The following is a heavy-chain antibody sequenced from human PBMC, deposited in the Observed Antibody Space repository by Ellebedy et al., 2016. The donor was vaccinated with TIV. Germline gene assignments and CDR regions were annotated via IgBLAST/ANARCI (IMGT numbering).Heavy chain of an antibody. Sequence: GGSLRLSCAASGFSFSSFAMNWVRQTPGKALEWVSGISGSSDSTYYADSVKGRFTISRDNFKNTLYLQMNSLRGEDTAVYYCAKIKAYGGHLDALDIWGQGTMVTVSS. CDR1: GFSFSSFA. D-gene: IGHD4/OR15-4a*01. J-gene: IGHJ3*02. CDR3: AKIKAYGGHLDALDI. V-gene: IGHV3-23*01. CDR2: ISGSSDST.